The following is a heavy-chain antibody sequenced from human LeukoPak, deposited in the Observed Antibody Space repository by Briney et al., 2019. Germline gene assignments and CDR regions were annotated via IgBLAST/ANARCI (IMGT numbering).Heavy chain of an antibody. CDR2: ISAYNGNT. D-gene: IGHD6-13*01. V-gene: IGHV1-18*01. J-gene: IGHJ6*03. CDR1: GYTFTSYG. Sequence: ASVKVSCKASGYTFTSYGISWVRQAPGQGLEWMGWISAYNGNTNYAQKLQGRVTMTTDTSTSTAYMELRSLRSDDTAVYYCARATYSSSWYTRHNYYYYYYMDVWGKGTTVTVSS. CDR3: ARATYSSSWYTRHNYYYYYYMDV.